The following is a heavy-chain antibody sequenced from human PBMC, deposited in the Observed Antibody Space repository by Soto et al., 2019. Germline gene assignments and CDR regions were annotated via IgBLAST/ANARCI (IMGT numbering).Heavy chain of an antibody. CDR3: ARAHRGNDSSSWYNDY. CDR2: IIPILGIA. J-gene: IGHJ4*02. V-gene: IGHV1-69*02. CDR1: GGTFSSYT. D-gene: IGHD6-13*01. Sequence: QVQLVQSGAEVKKPGSSVKVSCKASGGTFSSYTISWVRQAPGQGLEWMGRIIPILGIANYAQKFQGRVTITADKSTSTAYMELSSLRSEDTAVYYCARAHRGNDSSSWYNDYWGQGTLVTVSS.